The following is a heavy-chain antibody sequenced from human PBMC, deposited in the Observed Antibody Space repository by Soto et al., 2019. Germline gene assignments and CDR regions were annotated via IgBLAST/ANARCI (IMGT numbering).Heavy chain of an antibody. D-gene: IGHD3-3*01. CDR1: GYTFTSYG. J-gene: IGHJ6*02. CDR2: ISAYNGNT. CDR3: AGINLELLPGESGMDV. V-gene: IGHV1-18*01. Sequence: QVQLVQSGAEVKKPGASVKVSCKASGYTFTSYGISWVRQAPGQGLEWMGWISAYNGNTNYAQKLQGRVTMTTDTSPSTAYMEVGSLRSDGTAVYYWAGINLELLPGESGMDVLGQGTTVTVSS.